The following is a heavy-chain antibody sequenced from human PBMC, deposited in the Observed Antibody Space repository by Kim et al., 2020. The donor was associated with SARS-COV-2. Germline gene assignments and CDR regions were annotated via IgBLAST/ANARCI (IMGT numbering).Heavy chain of an antibody. V-gene: IGHV4-39*07. CDR2: IYYSGST. D-gene: IGHD2-15*01. Sequence: SETLSLTCTVSGGSISSSSYCWGWIRQPPGKGLEWIGSIYYSGSTYYNPSLKSRVTISVDTSKNQFSLKLSSVTAADTAVYYCARVAYCSGGSCYYGMDVWGQGTTVTVSS. CDR3: ARVAYCSGGSCYYGMDV. J-gene: IGHJ6*02. CDR1: GGSISSSSYC.